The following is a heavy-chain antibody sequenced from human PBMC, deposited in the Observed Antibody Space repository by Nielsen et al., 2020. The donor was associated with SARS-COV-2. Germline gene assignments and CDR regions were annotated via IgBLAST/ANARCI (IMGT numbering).Heavy chain of an antibody. CDR3: ARPNIVGATHGGMDV. Sequence: SETLSLTCTVSGGSISSGGYYWSWIRQHPGKGLEWIGYIYYSGSTYYNPSLKSRVTISVDTSKNQFSLKLSSVTDADKAVYYCARPNIVGATHGGMDVWGQGTTVTVSS. D-gene: IGHD1-26*01. J-gene: IGHJ6*02. CDR2: IYYSGST. CDR1: GGSISSGGYY. V-gene: IGHV4-31*03.